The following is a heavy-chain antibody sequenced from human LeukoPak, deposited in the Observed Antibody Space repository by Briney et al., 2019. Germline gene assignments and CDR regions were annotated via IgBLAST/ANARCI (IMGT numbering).Heavy chain of an antibody. J-gene: IGHJ3*02. V-gene: IGHV3-15*01. CDR1: GFTFSNAW. Sequence: GALRLSCAASGFTFSNAWMSWVRQAPGKGLEWVGRIKSKTDGGTTDYAAPVKGRFTISRDDSKNTLYLQMNSLKSEVTAVYYCTTEYYDFWSGYYTGISAFDIWGQGTMVTVSS. D-gene: IGHD3-3*01. CDR3: TTEYYDFWSGYYTGISAFDI. CDR2: IKSKTDGGTT.